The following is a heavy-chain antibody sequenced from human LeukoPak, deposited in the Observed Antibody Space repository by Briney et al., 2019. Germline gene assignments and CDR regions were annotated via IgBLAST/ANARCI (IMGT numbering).Heavy chain of an antibody. CDR1: GFTFSSYW. J-gene: IGHJ6*02. CDR2: INSDGSST. CDR3: ARDRYIYGYDGLDV. D-gene: IGHD5-18*01. Sequence: PGGSLRLSCAASGFTFSSYWMHWVRQAPGKGLVWVSRINSDGSSTNYADSVKGRFTISRDNAKNTVYLQMNSLRAEDTAVYYCARDRYIYGYDGLDVWGQGTTVTVSS. V-gene: IGHV3-74*01.